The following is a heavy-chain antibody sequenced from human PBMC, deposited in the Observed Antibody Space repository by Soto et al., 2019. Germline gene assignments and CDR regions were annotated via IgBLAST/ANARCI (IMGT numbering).Heavy chain of an antibody. CDR3: AVPELTSPAYCGGDCSSLGGYYGMDV. CDR2: ISAYNGNT. CDR1: GYTFTSYG. J-gene: IGHJ6*02. Sequence: GASVKVSCKASGYTFTSYGISWVRQAPGQGLEWMGWISAYNGNTNYAQKLQGRVTMTTDTSTSTAYMELRSLRSDDTAVYYCAVPELTSPAYCGGDCSSLGGYYGMDVWGQGTTVTV. D-gene: IGHD2-21*02. V-gene: IGHV1-18*04.